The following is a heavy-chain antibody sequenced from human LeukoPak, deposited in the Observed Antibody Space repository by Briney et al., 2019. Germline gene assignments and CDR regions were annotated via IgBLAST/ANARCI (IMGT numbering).Heavy chain of an antibody. J-gene: IGHJ5*02. CDR3: ARAPMVRGVLRSNWFDP. CDR2: ISAYNGNT. D-gene: IGHD3-10*01. CDR1: GYTFTSYG. Sequence: GASVKVSCKASGYTFTSYGISWGRQAPGQGLEWMGWISAYNGNTNYAQKLQGRVTMTTDTSTSTAYMELRSLRSDDTAVYYCARAPMVRGVLRSNWFDPWGQGTLVTVSS. V-gene: IGHV1-18*01.